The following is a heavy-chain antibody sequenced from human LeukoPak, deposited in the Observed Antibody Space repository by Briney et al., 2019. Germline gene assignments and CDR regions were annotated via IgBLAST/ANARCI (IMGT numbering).Heavy chain of an antibody. CDR3: ARGASSGYYSDFDY. V-gene: IGHV4-39*07. D-gene: IGHD3-22*01. CDR1: GDSVSSSSRY. Sequence: SETLSLICNVSGDSVSSSSRYWGWIRQPPGKLLEWIGHMYYSGSTYFNPSLKSRVTISVDTSKNQFSLKLSSVTAADTAVYYCARGASSGYYSDFDYWGQGTLVTVSS. CDR2: MYYSGST. J-gene: IGHJ4*02.